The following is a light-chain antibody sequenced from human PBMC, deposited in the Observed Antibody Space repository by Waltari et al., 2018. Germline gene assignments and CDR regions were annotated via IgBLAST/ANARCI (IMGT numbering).Light chain of an antibody. J-gene: IGKJ1*01. CDR2: WAS. Sequence: DIVMTQSPDSLAVSLGERATINCKSSQSVLSSSNNKNYLAWYQQKPGQPHKLLIYWASTRESGVPDRFSGSASGTDFTLTISSLQAEDVAVYYCQQYYSTPRTFGQGTKVEIK. CDR1: QSVLSSSNNKNY. V-gene: IGKV4-1*01. CDR3: QQYYSTPRT.